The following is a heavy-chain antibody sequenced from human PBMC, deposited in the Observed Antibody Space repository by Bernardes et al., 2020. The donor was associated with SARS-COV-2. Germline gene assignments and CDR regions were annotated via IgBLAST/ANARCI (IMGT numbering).Heavy chain of an antibody. J-gene: IGHJ6*02. V-gene: IGHV3-74*01. Sequence: GGSLRLSCAASGFTLSSYWMHWVRQTPGKGLVWVSRISSDGSITTYADSVKGRFTISRDNSKNTLYLQMNSLRAEDTAVYYCAKGGRDGYNPDYYYYYGMDVWGQGTTVTVSS. CDR3: AKGGRDGYNPDYYYYYGMDV. D-gene: IGHD5-12*01. CDR1: GFTLSSYW. CDR2: ISSDGSIT.